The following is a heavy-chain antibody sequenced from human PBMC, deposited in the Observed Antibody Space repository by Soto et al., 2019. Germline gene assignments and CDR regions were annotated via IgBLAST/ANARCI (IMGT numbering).Heavy chain of an antibody. V-gene: IGHV1-69*13. CDR3: ASRTTVTTSRYYYYGMDV. Sequence: GASVKFSCKASGGTFSRNTISWVRQAPGQGLEWMGGIMPIFGSANYAQKFQGRVTITADENTRTVYMELSRLRSEDTAVYYCASRTTVTTSRYYYYGMDVWGQGTTVTVSS. CDR2: IMPIFGSA. D-gene: IGHD4-17*01. J-gene: IGHJ6*02. CDR1: GGTFSRNT.